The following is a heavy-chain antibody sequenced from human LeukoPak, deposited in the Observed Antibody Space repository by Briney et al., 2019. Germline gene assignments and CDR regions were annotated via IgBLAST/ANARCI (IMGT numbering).Heavy chain of an antibody. CDR2: ISGDGGDT. J-gene: IGHJ3*02. Sequence: GGSLRLSCAASGFTFDDYAMHWVRQPPGKGLEWVSVISGDGGDTYYVDSVKGRFTTSRDNSKNSLYLQMTSLRPEDTAFYYCTKDIGDSSGYGGHGAFDIWGQGTMVTVSS. D-gene: IGHD3-22*01. CDR1: GFTFDDYA. CDR3: TKDIGDSSGYGGHGAFDI. V-gene: IGHV3-43*02.